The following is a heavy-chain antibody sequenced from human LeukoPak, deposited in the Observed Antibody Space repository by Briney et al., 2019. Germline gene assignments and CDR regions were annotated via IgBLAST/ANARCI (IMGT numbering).Heavy chain of an antibody. CDR1: GFTFSAYV. D-gene: IGHD2-8*02. Sequence: GGSLRLSCAASGFTFSAYVMHWVRQAPGKGLECVAVISIDGNEKYYADSVKGRFSISRDNSKNTLYLQMSSLRTEDTAVYYCVRDGGYTGGWTYGAGDYWGQGNLVTVSS. V-gene: IGHV3-30*04. CDR3: VRDGGYTGGWTYGAGDY. CDR2: ISIDGNEK. J-gene: IGHJ4*03.